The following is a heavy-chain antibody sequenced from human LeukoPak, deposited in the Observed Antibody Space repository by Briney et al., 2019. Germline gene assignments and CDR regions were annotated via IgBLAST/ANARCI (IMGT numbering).Heavy chain of an antibody. J-gene: IGHJ3*02. CDR1: GGSISSYY. Sequence: SETLSLTCTVSGGSISSYYWSWIWQPPGKGLEWIGYIYYSGSTNYNPSLKSRVTISVDTSKNQFSLKLSSVTAADTAVYYCARDSGGTSLPDAFDIWGQGTMVTVSS. V-gene: IGHV4-59*01. CDR3: ARDSGGTSLPDAFDI. CDR2: IYYSGST. D-gene: IGHD4-23*01.